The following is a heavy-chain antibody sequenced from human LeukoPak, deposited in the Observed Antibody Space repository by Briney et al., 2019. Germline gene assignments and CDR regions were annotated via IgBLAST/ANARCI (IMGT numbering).Heavy chain of an antibody. J-gene: IGHJ6*03. Sequence: SETLSLTCAVYGGSFNDYYWTWIRQPPGKGLEWIGEIVYGGSTNSNPSLKSRVSISLDTSKKQFSLKLSSVTAADTAAYYCARLGYCSGGSCYYYYYMDVWGKGTTVTVSS. CDR2: IVYGGST. CDR3: ARLGYCSGGSCYYYYYMDV. D-gene: IGHD2-15*01. CDR1: GGSFNDYY. V-gene: IGHV4-34*12.